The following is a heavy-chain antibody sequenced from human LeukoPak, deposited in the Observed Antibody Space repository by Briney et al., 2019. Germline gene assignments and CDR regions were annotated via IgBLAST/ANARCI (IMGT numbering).Heavy chain of an antibody. CDR3: ARHDCSSTSCYGNFDY. CDR2: ISAYNGNT. D-gene: IGHD2-2*01. Sequence: GASVKVSCKASGYTFTSYGISWVRQAPGQGLEWMGWISAYNGNTNCAQKLQGRVTMTTDTSTSTAYTELRSLRSDDTAVYYCARHDCSSTSCYGNFDYWGQGTLVTVSS. V-gene: IGHV1-18*01. CDR1: GYTFTSYG. J-gene: IGHJ4*02.